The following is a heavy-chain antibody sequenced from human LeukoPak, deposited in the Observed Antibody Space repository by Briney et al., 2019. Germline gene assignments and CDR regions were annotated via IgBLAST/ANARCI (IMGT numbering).Heavy chain of an antibody. CDR3: ARTYYYDSSGYSGAFDI. CDR2: ISSSSSYI. D-gene: IGHD3-22*01. V-gene: IGHV3-21*01. Sequence: GGSLRLSCAASGFTFSSYSMNWVRQAPGKGLEWVSSISSSSSYIYYADSVKGRFTISRDNAKNSLYLQMNSLRAEDTAVYYCARTYYYDSSGYSGAFDIWGQGTMVTVSS. J-gene: IGHJ3*02. CDR1: GFTFSSYS.